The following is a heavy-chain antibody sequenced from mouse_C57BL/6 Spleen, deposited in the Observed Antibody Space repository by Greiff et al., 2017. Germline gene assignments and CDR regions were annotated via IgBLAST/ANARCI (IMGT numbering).Heavy chain of an antibody. CDR2: ISDGGSYT. J-gene: IGHJ4*01. D-gene: IGHD3-3*01. Sequence: EVKLQESGGGLVKPGGSLKLSCAASGFTFSSYAMSWVRQTPEKRLEWVATISDGGSYTYYPDNVKGRFTISRDNAKNNLYLQMSHLKSEDTAMYYGARGGRGGAMDYWGQGTSVTVSS. CDR3: ARGGRGGAMDY. V-gene: IGHV5-4*03. CDR1: GFTFSSYA.